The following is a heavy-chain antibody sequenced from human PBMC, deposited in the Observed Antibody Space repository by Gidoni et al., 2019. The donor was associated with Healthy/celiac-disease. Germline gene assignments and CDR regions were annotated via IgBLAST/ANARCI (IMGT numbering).Heavy chain of an antibody. V-gene: IGHV3-21*01. J-gene: IGHJ4*02. D-gene: IGHD6-19*01. CDR1: GFTCSSYS. Sequence: VQLVESGGGMAKPGGSLSHSCAAPGFTCSSYSMNWVRPAPGKGREWVSSMSSSSSYIYNADSVKGRFTISRDNAKNSLYLQMNSLRAEDTAVYYCASEGIAVAGISPFDYWGQGTLVTVSS. CDR3: ASEGIAVAGISPFDY. CDR2: MSSSSSYI.